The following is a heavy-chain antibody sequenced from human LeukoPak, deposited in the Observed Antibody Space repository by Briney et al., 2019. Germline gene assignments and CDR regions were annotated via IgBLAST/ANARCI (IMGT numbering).Heavy chain of an antibody. CDR3: AGYFDSSAYYYPFDY. D-gene: IGHD3-22*01. CDR1: GGSISSYY. J-gene: IGHJ4*02. V-gene: IGHV4-59*01. Sequence: SETLSLTCTVSGGSISSYYWSWIRQPPGKGLEWIGYVYYTGSTNYNPSLKSRVTMSIDTSKNQFSLRLDSVTTADTAVYYCAGYFDSSAYYYPFDYWGQGTLVTVSS. CDR2: VYYTGST.